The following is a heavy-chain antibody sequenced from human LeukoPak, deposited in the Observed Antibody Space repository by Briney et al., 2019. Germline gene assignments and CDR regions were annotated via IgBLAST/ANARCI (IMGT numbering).Heavy chain of an antibody. V-gene: IGHV4-59*02. Sequence: SETLSLTCTVSGGSVSSYYWSWIRQPPGKGLEWIGYIYYSGSTNYNPSLKSRVTISIDMSKNQFSLKLSSVTAADTAVYYCARDLELERNRWNYFESWGQGTLVTVSS. CDR2: IYYSGST. CDR1: GGSVSSYY. J-gene: IGHJ4*02. D-gene: IGHD3-3*01. CDR3: ARDLELERNRWNYFES.